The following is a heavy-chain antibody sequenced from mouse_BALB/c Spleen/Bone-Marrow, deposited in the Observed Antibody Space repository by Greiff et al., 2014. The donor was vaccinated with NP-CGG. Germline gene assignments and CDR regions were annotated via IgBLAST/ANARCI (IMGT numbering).Heavy chain of an antibody. CDR3: ARSYGFWYFDV. CDR1: GFTFTSSW. J-gene: IGHJ1*01. Sequence: QVQLQQPGSVLVRPGTSVNLSCKASGFTFTSSWMHWAKQRPGQGLEWIGDIHPNSGNTYYNEKFKGKATLTVDSSSSTAYVDLSSLTSEDSAVYFCARSYGFWYFDVWGAGTTVTVSS. V-gene: IGHV1S130*01. D-gene: IGHD1-1*02. CDR2: IHPNSGNT.